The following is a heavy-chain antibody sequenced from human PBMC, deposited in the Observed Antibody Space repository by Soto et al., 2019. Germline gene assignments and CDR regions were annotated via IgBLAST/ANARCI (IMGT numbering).Heavy chain of an antibody. D-gene: IGHD1-7*01. CDR3: ARHTNWNYVNYYYGMDV. CDR1: GYSFTSYW. J-gene: IGHJ6*02. Sequence: HGESLKISCKGSGYSFTSYWIGWVRQMPGKGLEWMGIIYPGDSDTRCSPSFQGQVTISADKSISTAYLQWSSLKASDTAMYYCARHTNWNYVNYYYGMDVWGQGTTVTVSS. V-gene: IGHV5-51*01. CDR2: IYPGDSDT.